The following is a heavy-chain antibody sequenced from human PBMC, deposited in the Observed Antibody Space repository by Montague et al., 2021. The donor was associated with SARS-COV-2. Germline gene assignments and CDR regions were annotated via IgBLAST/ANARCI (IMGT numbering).Heavy chain of an antibody. Sequence: ETLSLTCTVSGGSISSYYWSWIRQPPGKGLEWIGYIYYSGSTNYNPSXXSRVTISVDTSKNQFSLKLSSVTAADTAVYYCAREVRYYYDSSGPGAFDIWGQGTMVTVSS. V-gene: IGHV4-59*01. D-gene: IGHD3-22*01. J-gene: IGHJ3*02. CDR1: GGSISSYY. CDR2: IYYSGST. CDR3: AREVRYYYDSSGPGAFDI.